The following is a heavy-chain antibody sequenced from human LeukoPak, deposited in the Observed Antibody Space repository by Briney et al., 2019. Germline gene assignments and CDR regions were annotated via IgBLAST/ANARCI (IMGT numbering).Heavy chain of an antibody. V-gene: IGHV1-2*02. D-gene: IGHD3-16*02. CDR1: GYTFTGYY. CDR3: ARDLRDDYVWGSYREGFDP. Sequence: ASVKVSCKASGYTFTGYYMHWVRQAPGQGLEWMGWINPNSGGTNYAQKFQGRVTMTRDTSISTAYMELSRLRSDDTAVYYCARDLRDDYVWGSYREGFDPWGQGTLVTVSS. CDR2: INPNSGGT. J-gene: IGHJ5*02.